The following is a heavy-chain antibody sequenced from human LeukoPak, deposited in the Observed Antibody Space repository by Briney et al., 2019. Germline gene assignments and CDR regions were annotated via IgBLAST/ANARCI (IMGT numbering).Heavy chain of an antibody. CDR2: IYPSDSDT. J-gene: IGHJ4*02. Sequence: HGESLKISCKGSEYSFTSYCIGWVRQLPGKGLEWMGIIYPSDSDTRYSPSFQGQVTITADKSINTAYLQWSSLKASDTAMYYCAKSARPYSSTWYCDFWGQGTLVTVSS. V-gene: IGHV5-51*01. CDR1: EYSFTSYC. CDR3: AKSARPYSSTWYCDF. D-gene: IGHD6-13*01.